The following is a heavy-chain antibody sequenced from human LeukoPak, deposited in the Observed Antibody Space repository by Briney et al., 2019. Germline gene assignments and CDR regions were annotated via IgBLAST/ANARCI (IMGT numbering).Heavy chain of an antibody. V-gene: IGHV3-23*01. D-gene: IGHD6-19*01. Sequence: GGSLRLSCAGSGFTFNNYGIHWVRQAPGKGLEWVSDISASGGGTHYADSVKGRFTISRDNYKNTLYLQMDSLRAEDTAVYYCARVDSSLDAFDIWGQGTMVTVSS. CDR3: ARVDSSLDAFDI. CDR2: ISASGGGT. CDR1: GFTFNNYG. J-gene: IGHJ3*02.